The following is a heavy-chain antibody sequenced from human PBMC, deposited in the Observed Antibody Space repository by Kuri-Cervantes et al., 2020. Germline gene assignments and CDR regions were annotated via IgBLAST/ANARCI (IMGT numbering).Heavy chain of an antibody. CDR1: GFTFSSYW. Sequence: GGSLRLSCAASGFTFSSYWMSWVRQAPGKGLEWVANIKQDGSEKYYVDSVKGRFTISRDNAKNSLYLQMNSLRAEDTAVYYCARAGEGTEFHFDYWGQGNLVTVSS. CDR3: ARAGEGTEFHFDY. J-gene: IGHJ4*02. CDR2: IKQDGSEK. V-gene: IGHV3-7*01. D-gene: IGHD3-10*01.